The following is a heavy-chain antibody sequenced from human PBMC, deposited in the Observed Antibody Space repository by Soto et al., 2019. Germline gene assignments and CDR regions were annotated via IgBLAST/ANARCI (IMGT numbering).Heavy chain of an antibody. CDR3: ATGRSFNICGVVRPLHDFDP. V-gene: IGHV4-30-4*01. J-gene: IGHJ5*02. CDR2: ISNSGST. CDR1: GGPISNNDDY. Sequence: QVQLQESGPGLVKPSQTLSLTCTVSGGPISNNDDYWTWIRQPPGKDMEWIGYISNSGSTSYNPSLKGRLTISVGLAKKQFALQPISVTDADTAVYYSATGRSFNICGVVRPLHDFDPWGQGNLVTVAS. D-gene: IGHD3-3*02.